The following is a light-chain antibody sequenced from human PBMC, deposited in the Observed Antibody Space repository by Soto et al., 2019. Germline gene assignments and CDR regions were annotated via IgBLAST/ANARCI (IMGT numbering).Light chain of an antibody. CDR2: EAR. V-gene: IGLV2-14*02. CDR1: RSDIGGYNL. J-gene: IGLJ1*01. Sequence: QSVLTQPASVSGSPGQSITISCTGTRSDIGGYNLVSWYQQHPGKAPTLLIYEARERPSGVSTRFSGSKSDTTASLTISGLQAEDEADYYCSSYTSISTLYVFGTGTKVTVL. CDR3: SSYTSISTLYV.